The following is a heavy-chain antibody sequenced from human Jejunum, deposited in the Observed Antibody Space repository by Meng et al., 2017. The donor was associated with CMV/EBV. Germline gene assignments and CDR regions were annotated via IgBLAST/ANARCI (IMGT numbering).Heavy chain of an antibody. CDR2: VYHSKTT. J-gene: IGHJ5*02. D-gene: IGHD3-22*01. CDR3: ARKISSGYYLNWFDP. Sequence: SDDSITNNSWWTWVRQSPGKGLEWIGEVYHSKTTNYNPSLKSRVTISVDKSKNQFFLQMTSLTAADTAVYYCARKISSGYYLNWFDPWGRGTLSPSPQ. V-gene: IGHV4-4*02. CDR1: DDSITNNSW.